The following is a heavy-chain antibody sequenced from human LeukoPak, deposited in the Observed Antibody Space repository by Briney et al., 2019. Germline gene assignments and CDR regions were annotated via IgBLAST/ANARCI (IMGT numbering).Heavy chain of an antibody. CDR3: ASPRLRYFDWRLDY. CDR2: IWYDGSNK. D-gene: IGHD3-9*01. J-gene: IGHJ4*02. V-gene: IGHV3-30*19. CDR1: GFTFSSYG. Sequence: PGGSLRLSCAASGFTFSSYGMHWVRQAPGQGLEWVAVIWYDGSNKYYADSVKGRFTISRDNSKNTLYLQMNSLRAEDTAVYYCASPRLRYFDWRLDYWGQGTLVTVSS.